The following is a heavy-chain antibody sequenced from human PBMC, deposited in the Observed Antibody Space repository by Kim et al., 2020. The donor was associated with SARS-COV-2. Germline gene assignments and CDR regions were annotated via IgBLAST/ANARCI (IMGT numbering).Heavy chain of an antibody. CDR3: ARERCSSTSCPGWFDP. J-gene: IGHJ5*02. V-gene: IGHV4-39*07. D-gene: IGHD2-2*01. Sequence: SLKSRVTISVDTSKNQFSLKLSSVTAADTAVYYCARERCSSTSCPGWFDPWGQGTLVTVSS.